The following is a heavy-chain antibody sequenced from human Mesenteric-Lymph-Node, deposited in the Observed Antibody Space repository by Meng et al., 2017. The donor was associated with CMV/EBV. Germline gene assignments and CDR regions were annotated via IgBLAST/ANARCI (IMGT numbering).Heavy chain of an antibody. Sequence: SGFTFTNYARNGGRRSPGKGPEWVSESSGSGGFKYDADSGKGRITISRDNYQNTMFLKMNSMRAEDTALYYCAKRRRDTVTTFLDYWGQGTLVTVSS. D-gene: IGHD4-11*01. J-gene: IGHJ4*02. CDR2: SSGSGGFK. CDR3: AKRRRDTVTTFLDY. V-gene: IGHV3-23*01. CDR1: GFTFTNYA.